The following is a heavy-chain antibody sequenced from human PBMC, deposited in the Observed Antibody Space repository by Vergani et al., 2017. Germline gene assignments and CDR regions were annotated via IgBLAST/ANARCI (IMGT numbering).Heavy chain of an antibody. J-gene: IGHJ3*01. V-gene: IGHV3-23*01. CDR2: INNNGGST. Sequence: QLLESGGGLIQPGGSLRLSCAASGFTFNSYAMTWFRQAPGKRLEWVSGINNNGGSTYYADSVKGRFTISRDNSKNTLYLQMTDLRAEDTATYYCAKVCGSTSCPYGGGAFDVWGHGTMVTVSS. CDR1: GFTFNSYA. CDR3: AKVCGSTSCPYGGGAFDV. D-gene: IGHD2-2*01.